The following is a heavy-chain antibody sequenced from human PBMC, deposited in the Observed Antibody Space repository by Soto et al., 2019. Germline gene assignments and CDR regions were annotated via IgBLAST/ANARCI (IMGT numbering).Heavy chain of an antibody. CDR1: GGSISSSSYY. D-gene: IGHD4-17*01. CDR3: ASDYGGNSDWFDP. J-gene: IGHJ5*02. V-gene: IGHV4-39*01. Sequence: QLQLQESGPGLVKLSETLSLTCTVSGGSISSSSYYWGWIRQPPGKGLEWIGSIYYSGSTYYNPSLKSRVTISVDTSKNQFSLKLSSVTAADTAVYYCASDYGGNSDWFDPWGQGTLVTVSS. CDR2: IYYSGST.